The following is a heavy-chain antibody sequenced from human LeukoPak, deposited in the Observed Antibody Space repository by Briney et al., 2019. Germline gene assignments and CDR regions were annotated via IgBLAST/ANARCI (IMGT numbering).Heavy chain of an antibody. J-gene: IGHJ4*02. CDR1: GFTLSSYG. CDR2: ISYDGSNK. D-gene: IGHD1-14*01. Sequence: GGSLRLSCAASGFTLSSYGMHWVRQAPGKGLEWVAVISYDGSNKYYADSVKGRFTISRDNSKNTLYLQMNSLRAEDTAVYYCAKMSTGEHFDYWGQGTLVTVSS. V-gene: IGHV3-30*18. CDR3: AKMSTGEHFDY.